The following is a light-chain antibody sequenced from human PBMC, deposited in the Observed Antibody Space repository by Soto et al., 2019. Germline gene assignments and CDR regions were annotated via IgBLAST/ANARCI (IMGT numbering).Light chain of an antibody. CDR1: QSVSSSY. CDR3: QQYGSSTYT. J-gene: IGKJ2*01. V-gene: IGKV3-20*01. CDR2: GAS. Sequence: EIVLTQSPGTLSLSPGERATLSCRASQSVSSSYLAWYQQKPGQAPRLLIYGASSRATPIPDRFSGSGSGTDFTLTISRLEPEDFAVYYCQQYGSSTYTFVQGTKLQIK.